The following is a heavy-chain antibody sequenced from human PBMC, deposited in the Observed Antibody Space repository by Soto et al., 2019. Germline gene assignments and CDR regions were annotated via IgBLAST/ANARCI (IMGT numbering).Heavy chain of an antibody. Sequence: EVQLVESGGGLVRPGGSLRLSCASSGFTFSDHYMDWVRQAPGKGLEWVARSRNKGNSYTTEYAASVKGRFSISRDDSKNSMYLQMKSLKTEDTALYYCATAGLSSGWRHFDYWGQGTLVTVSS. CDR3: ATAGLSSGWRHFDY. CDR2: SRNKGNSYTT. CDR1: GFTFSDHY. D-gene: IGHD6-19*01. J-gene: IGHJ4*02. V-gene: IGHV3-72*01.